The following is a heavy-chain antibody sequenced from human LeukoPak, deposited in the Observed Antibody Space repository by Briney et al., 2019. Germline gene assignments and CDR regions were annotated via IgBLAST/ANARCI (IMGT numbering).Heavy chain of an antibody. CDR2: ITSSNTSTPL. CDR3: AREIVVGETGSYFDY. D-gene: IGHD3-22*01. Sequence: AGGSLRLSCAASGFSFSDFYMTWIRQAPGKGLEWVSYITSSNTSTPLYYADSVKGRFTISRDNAKNSLYLQMNSLRAGDTAVYYCAREIVVGETGSYFDYWGQGILVTVSS. V-gene: IGHV3-11*01. CDR1: GFSFSDFY. J-gene: IGHJ4*02.